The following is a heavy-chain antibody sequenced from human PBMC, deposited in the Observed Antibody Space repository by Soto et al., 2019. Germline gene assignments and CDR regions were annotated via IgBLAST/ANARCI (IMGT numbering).Heavy chain of an antibody. CDR1: GYTFTSYG. V-gene: IGHV1-18*01. D-gene: IGHD3-9*01. Sequence: ASVKVSCKASGYTFTSYGISWVRPAPGQGLEWMGWISAYNGNTNYAQKLQGRVTMTTDTSTSTAYMELRSLRSDDTAVYYCARQILTGYYNTADYWGQGTLVTVSS. CDR2: ISAYNGNT. J-gene: IGHJ4*02. CDR3: ARQILTGYYNTADY.